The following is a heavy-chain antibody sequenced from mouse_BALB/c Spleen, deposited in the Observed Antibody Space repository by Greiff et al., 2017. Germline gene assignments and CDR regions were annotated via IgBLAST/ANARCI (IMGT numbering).Heavy chain of an antibody. CDR1: GYTFTDYA. V-gene: IGHV1S137*01. D-gene: IGHD4-1*01. CDR2: ISTYYGDA. Sequence: QVQLQQSGAELVRPGVSVKISCKGSGYTFTDYAMHWVKQSHAKSLEWIGVISTYYGDASYNQKFKGKATMTVDKSSSTAYMELARLTSEDSAIYYCARGEDWDAYYFDYWGQGTTLTVSS. J-gene: IGHJ2*01. CDR3: ARGEDWDAYYFDY.